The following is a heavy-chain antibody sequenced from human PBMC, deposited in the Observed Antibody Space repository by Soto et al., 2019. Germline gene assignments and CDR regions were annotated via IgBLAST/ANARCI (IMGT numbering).Heavy chain of an antibody. J-gene: IGHJ6*02. V-gene: IGHV3-23*01. CDR3: AKETLEWSTGRYGMYV. CDR2: ISGSGGST. D-gene: IGHD3-3*01. CDR1: GFTFSSYA. Sequence: EVQLLESGGGLVQPGGSLRLSCAASGFTFSSYAMSWVRQAPGKGLEWVSAISGSGGSTYYADSVKGRFTITRDNSKNTLYLQMNSMITEDTAVYYCAKETLEWSTGRYGMYVCGQGTTVTVSS.